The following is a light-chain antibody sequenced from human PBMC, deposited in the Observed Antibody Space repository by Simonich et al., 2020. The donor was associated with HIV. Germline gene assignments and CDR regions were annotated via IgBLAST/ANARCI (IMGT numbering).Light chain of an antibody. CDR2: NVT. J-gene: IGLJ3*02. CDR1: SSDFGTYNY. Sequence: QSALTQPASVSGSPGQSITISCIGTSSDFGTYNYVSWYQHHPGKAPKLIVFNVTERPSGASIRFSGSKSGNTASLTISGLQAEDEADFYCSSYTSASTWVFGGGTKVTVL. CDR3: SSYTSASTWV. V-gene: IGLV2-14*03.